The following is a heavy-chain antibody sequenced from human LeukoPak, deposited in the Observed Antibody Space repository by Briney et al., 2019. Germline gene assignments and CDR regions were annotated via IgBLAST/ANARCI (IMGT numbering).Heavy chain of an antibody. D-gene: IGHD4-23*01. J-gene: IGHJ3*02. CDR3: ARVTRDYGDNRGAFDI. V-gene: IGHV1-18*01. Sequence: ASVKVSCKPSGHTFTNYGISWVRQAPGQGLEWMGWISAYNGNTNYAQKLQGRVTMTTDTSTTTAYMELRSLTSDDTAVYYCARVTRDYGDNRGAFDIWGQGTMVTVSS. CDR2: ISAYNGNT. CDR1: GHTFTNYG.